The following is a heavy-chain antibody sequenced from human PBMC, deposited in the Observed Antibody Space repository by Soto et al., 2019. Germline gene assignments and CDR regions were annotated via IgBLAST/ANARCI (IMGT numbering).Heavy chain of an antibody. CDR2: IYYSGST. J-gene: IGHJ5*02. CDR1: GGSISTGGYY. D-gene: IGHD5-18*01. V-gene: IGHV4-61*08. Sequence: SETLSLTCTVSGGSISTGGYYWSWIRQHPGKGLEWIGYIYYSGSTNYSPALKSRVTISVDTSKSQFSLKLSSVTAADTAVYYCAKDSGYNYGYFRWFDPWGQGTLVTVSS. CDR3: AKDSGYNYGYFRWFDP.